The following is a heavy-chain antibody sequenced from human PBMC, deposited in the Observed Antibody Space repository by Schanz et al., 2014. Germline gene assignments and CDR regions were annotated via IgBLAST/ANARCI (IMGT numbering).Heavy chain of an antibody. CDR3: ANNCNLDY. J-gene: IGHJ4*02. V-gene: IGHV3-23*01. Sequence: EVQLLESGGGLVQPGGSLRLSCLASGFTFSSYAMTWVRQAPGMGLEWVSAISGRDGSTYYADSVRGRFTISRDNSKNTLDLQMNSLRAEDTAVYYCANNCNLDYWGQGTLVTVSS. CDR1: GFTFSSYA. D-gene: IGHD1-20*01. CDR2: ISGRDGST.